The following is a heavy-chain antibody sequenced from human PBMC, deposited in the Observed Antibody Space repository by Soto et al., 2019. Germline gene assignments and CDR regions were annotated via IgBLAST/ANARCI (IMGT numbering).Heavy chain of an antibody. CDR3: ARIAGTGLTYFDF. CDR2: INPRSGGT. Sequence: ASVKVSCKASRYIFTSYNMHWVREAPGQGLEWMGEINPRSGGTGYEQKFQGRVTMTRVXXXTXVXMXLXXXXSEXTAGYYCARIAGTGLTYFDFWGQGTPVTVSS. V-gene: IGHV1-46*01. CDR1: RYIFTSYN. D-gene: IGHD6-13*01. J-gene: IGHJ4*02.